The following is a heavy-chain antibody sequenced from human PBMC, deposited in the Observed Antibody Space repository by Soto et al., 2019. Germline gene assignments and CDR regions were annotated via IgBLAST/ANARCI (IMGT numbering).Heavy chain of an antibody. CDR1: VSFGTYY. D-gene: IGHD3-16*02. J-gene: IGHJ4*02. Sequence: QVQLQESGPGLVQPSETLSLTCVGVSFGTYYWSWIRQPPGKGLEWLGYIFSSEHFKYNPSLKSRLTVSVDPSKNHVSLRPTSVTAADTAVYYCAREGGGYLFDHWGQGTLVTVSS. CDR3: AREGGGYLFDH. V-gene: IGHV4-59*01. CDR2: IFSSEHF.